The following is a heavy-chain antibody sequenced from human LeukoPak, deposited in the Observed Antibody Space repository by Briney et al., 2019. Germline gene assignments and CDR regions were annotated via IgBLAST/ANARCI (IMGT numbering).Heavy chain of an antibody. V-gene: IGHV4-59*11. D-gene: IGHD6-6*01. J-gene: IGHJ4*02. Sequence: KPSETLSLICTVSSGSISSHYWSWIRQPPGRGLEWIGYISYSGYTNYNPSLKSRVTIALDTSKNQFSLKLNSVTAADTAVYYCARFGTSSSRFFDQWGQGTLVTVSS. CDR2: ISYSGYT. CDR3: ARFGTSSSRFFDQ. CDR1: SGSISSHY.